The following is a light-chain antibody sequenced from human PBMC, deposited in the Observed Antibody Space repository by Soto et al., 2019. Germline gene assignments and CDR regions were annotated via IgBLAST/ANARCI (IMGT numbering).Light chain of an antibody. CDR2: HTS. Sequence: EIVLIQSPATLSSSPGGTSTLSCRASQYVGTRLAWYQHKAGQAPRILIYHTSNRATGIPARFSGSGSGTDFTLTINSLAPEDFEIYYCHQRQSWPRTFGQGTKVDIK. CDR1: QYVGTR. J-gene: IGKJ1*01. CDR3: HQRQSWPRT. V-gene: IGKV3-11*01.